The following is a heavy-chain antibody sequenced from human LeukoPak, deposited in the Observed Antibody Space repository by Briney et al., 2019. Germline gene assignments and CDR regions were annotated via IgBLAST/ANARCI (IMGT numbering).Heavy chain of an antibody. CDR3: AKVGKNVLRFLEWLLTTDY. J-gene: IGHJ4*02. CDR1: GFTFSSYA. Sequence: GGSLRLSCAASGFTFSSYALSWVRQAPGKGLEWVSAISGSGGSTYYADSVKGRFTISRDNSKNTLYLQMNSLRAEATAVHYCAKVGKNVLRFLEWLLTTDYWGQGTLVTVSS. CDR2: ISGSGGST. V-gene: IGHV3-23*01. D-gene: IGHD3-3*01.